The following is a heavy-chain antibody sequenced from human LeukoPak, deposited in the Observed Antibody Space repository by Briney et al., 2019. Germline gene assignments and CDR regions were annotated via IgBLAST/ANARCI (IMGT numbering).Heavy chain of an antibody. D-gene: IGHD1-1*01. V-gene: IGHV1-69*02. Sequence: GSSVKVSCKASGGTFSSYTISWVRQAPGQGLEWMGRIIPIPGIANYAQKFQGRVTITADKSTSTAYMELSSLRSEDTAVYYCARGMPPSTSKVPLSYWGQGTLVTVSS. J-gene: IGHJ4*02. CDR3: ARGMPPSTSKVPLSY. CDR2: IIPIPGIA. CDR1: GGTFSSYT.